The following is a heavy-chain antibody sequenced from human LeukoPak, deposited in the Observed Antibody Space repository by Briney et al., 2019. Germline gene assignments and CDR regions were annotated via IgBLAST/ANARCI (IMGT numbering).Heavy chain of an antibody. CDR2: ISYDGSNK. CDR3: AKDRLEYCSGGTCYSFDY. Sequence: GGSLRLSCSASGFTFSTYGMHWVRQAPGKGLEWVAVISYDGSNKYYADSVKGRFTISRDNSKNTLYLQMNSLRAEDTAVYYCAKDRLEYCSGGTCYSFDYWGQGTLVTVSS. J-gene: IGHJ4*02. D-gene: IGHD2-15*01. V-gene: IGHV3-30*18. CDR1: GFTFSTYG.